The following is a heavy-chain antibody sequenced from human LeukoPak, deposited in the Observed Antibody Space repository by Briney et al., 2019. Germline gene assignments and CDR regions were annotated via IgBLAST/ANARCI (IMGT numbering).Heavy chain of an antibody. CDR2: INHSGST. Sequence: SETLSLTCAVYGGSFSGYYWSWIRQPPGKGLEWIGEINHSGSTNYNPSLKSRVTISVDTSKNQFSLKLSSVTAADTAVHYCARGQRGWNYGRYYYYGMDVWGQGTTVTVSS. V-gene: IGHV4-34*01. CDR1: GGSFSGYY. D-gene: IGHD1-7*01. J-gene: IGHJ6*02. CDR3: ARGQRGWNYGRYYYYGMDV.